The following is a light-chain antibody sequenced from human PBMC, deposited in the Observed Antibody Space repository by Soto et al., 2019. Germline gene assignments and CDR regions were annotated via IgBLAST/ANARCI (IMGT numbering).Light chain of an antibody. V-gene: IGKV3-15*01. CDR3: QQYDNWPPWT. CDR2: GAS. CDR1: QSVNSN. J-gene: IGKJ1*01. Sequence: EIVMTQSPATLSVSPGESATLSCRASQSVNSNLAWYQQKPGQAPRLLIYGASTRAPGIPARFSGTGSGTEFTLTISSLQSEDFAVYYCQQYDNWPPWTFGQGTKVEIK.